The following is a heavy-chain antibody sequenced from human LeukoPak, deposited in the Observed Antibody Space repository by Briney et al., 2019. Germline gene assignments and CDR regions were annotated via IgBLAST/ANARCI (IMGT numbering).Heavy chain of an antibody. CDR2: TYYRSKWYN. D-gene: IGHD1-26*01. Sequence: SQTLSLTCAISGDSVSSNSAAWSWIRQSPSRGLEWLGRTYYRSKWYNDYAVSVKSRITINPDTSKNQFSLQLNSVTPEDTAVYYCARTSDSGSYFWMGAFDIWGQGTMVTVSS. V-gene: IGHV6-1*01. J-gene: IGHJ3*02. CDR3: ARTSDSGSYFWMGAFDI. CDR1: GDSVSSNSAA.